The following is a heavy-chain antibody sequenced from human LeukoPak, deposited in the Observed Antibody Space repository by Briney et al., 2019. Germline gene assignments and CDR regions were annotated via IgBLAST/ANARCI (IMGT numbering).Heavy chain of an antibody. V-gene: IGHV3-30*04. CDR1: GFTFSSYA. CDR3: ARDTYLQEQLGNYYYYYMDV. J-gene: IGHJ6*03. D-gene: IGHD1-26*01. CDR2: ISYDGSNK. Sequence: PGGSLRLSCAASGFTFSSYAMHWVRQAPGKGLEWVAVISYDGSNKYYTDSVKGRFTISRDNSKNTLYLQMNSLRAEDTAVYYCARDTYLQEQLGNYYYYYMDVWGKGTTVTVSS.